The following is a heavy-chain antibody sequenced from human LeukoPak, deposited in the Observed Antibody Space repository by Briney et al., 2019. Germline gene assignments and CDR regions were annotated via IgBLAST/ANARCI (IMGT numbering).Heavy chain of an antibody. CDR2: ISTGSTYV. D-gene: IGHD6-19*01. CDR3: ASGSGWYSTEDYYFNF. J-gene: IGHJ4*01. Sequence: PGGSLRLSCAGSGFTFSAYSMNWVRQAPGKGLEWVSSISTGSTYVNYANSVKGRFTVSRDDAKNSVYLQMNSLRAGDTAVYYCASGSGWYSTEDYYFNFWGQGTLVTVSS. V-gene: IGHV3-21*01. CDR1: GFTFSAYS.